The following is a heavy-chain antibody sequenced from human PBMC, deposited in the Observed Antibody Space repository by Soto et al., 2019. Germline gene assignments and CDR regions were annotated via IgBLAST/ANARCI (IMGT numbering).Heavy chain of an antibody. CDR3: ARGHLNV. CDR1: GFTFSNYV. J-gene: IGHJ6*02. CDR2: TSNDGSNT. V-gene: IGHV3-30-3*01. Sequence: QVQVVESGGGVVQPGRSLRLSCAASGFTFSNYVMHWVRQAPGRGLEWVAVTSNDGSNTFYADSVKGRFTISRDNSKATVQIQRKSLRTGDTAVYYCARGHLNVWGQGTTVSASS.